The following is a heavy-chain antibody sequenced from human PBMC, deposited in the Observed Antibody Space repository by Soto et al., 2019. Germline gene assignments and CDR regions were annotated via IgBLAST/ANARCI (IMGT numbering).Heavy chain of an antibody. J-gene: IGHJ4*02. CDR3: ARDRRQQLVPLDY. D-gene: IGHD6-13*01. V-gene: IGHV3-30-3*01. Sequence: QVQLVESGGGVVQPGRSQRLSCAASGFTFSSFAMHWVRQAPGKGLEWVSAISYDGSHKYYADSVKGRFTISRDNSKNTLYLQMNSLRPEDRAVYYCARDRRQQLVPLDYWGQGTLVTVSS. CDR2: ISYDGSHK. CDR1: GFTFSSFA.